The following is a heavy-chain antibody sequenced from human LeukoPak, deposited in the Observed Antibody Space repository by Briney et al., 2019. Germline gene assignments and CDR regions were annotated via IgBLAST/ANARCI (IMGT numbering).Heavy chain of an antibody. CDR2: INPSGGST. CDR3: ARDDYGGNSFVDY. CDR1: GYTFTSYY. J-gene: IGHJ4*02. D-gene: IGHD4-23*01. V-gene: IGHV1-46*01. Sequence: PGASVKVSCKASGYTFTSYYMHWVRQAPGQGLEWMGIINPSGGSTSYAQKFQGRVTMTRDMSTSTVYMGLSSLRSEDTAVYYCARDDYGGNSFVDYWGQGTLVTVSS.